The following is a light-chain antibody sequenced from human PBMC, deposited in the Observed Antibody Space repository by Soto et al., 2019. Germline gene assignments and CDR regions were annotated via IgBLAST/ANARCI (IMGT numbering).Light chain of an antibody. Sequence: DIQMTQSPSSLSASVGDRVNITCRASQSIDTYLNWYQQRPGQAPSLLIYSTSTLQSGVPSRFRGSGSGTDFTLTISSLQPEDFATYFCQHFSSMPNTFGPGTNVDLE. CDR3: QHFSSMPNT. CDR2: STS. J-gene: IGKJ3*01. V-gene: IGKV1-39*01. CDR1: QSIDTY.